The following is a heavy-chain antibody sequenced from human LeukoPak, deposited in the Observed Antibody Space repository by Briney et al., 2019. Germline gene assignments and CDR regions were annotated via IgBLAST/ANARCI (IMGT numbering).Heavy chain of an antibody. CDR2: MHYSRTT. Sequence: TLSLALCMAGASVSAAGTGAYRSSGIRRRAGRELEMVADMHYSRTTHYDPSPKSRVSISVDTSRKQISLELTSVTAADTAVYYCARGGSRFRQQVVPPSDAQNGYYFDFWGQGTLVTVSS. CDR3: ARGGSRFRQQVVPPSDAQNGYYFDF. D-gene: IGHD6-13*01. J-gene: IGHJ4*02. CDR1: GASVSAAGTGAYR. V-gene: IGHV4-61*08.